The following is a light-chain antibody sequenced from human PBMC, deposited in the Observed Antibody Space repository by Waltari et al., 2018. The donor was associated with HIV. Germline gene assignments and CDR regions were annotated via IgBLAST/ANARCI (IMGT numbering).Light chain of an antibody. CDR3: QQYGGSPLFT. V-gene: IGKV3-20*01. CDR1: QSVGSGQ. CDR2: GAS. Sequence: EIVLTQSPGTLSLSPGDRATLSCTTSQSVGSGQLAWYQQKPGQAPRLLIHGASDRATGVPDRFSAWGSGTNFTLATSGLETEDFAVYYCQQYGGSPLFTFGPGT. J-gene: IGKJ3*01.